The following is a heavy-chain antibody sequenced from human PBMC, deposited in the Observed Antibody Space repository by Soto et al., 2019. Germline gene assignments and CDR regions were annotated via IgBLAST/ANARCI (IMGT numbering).Heavy chain of an antibody. J-gene: IGHJ4*02. CDR1: GGTFSSYT. CDR2: IIPILGIA. D-gene: IGHD2-21*02. V-gene: IGHV1-69*02. Sequence: GASVKVSCKASGGTFSSYTISWVRQAPGQGLEWMGRIIPILGIANYAQKFQGRVTITADKSTSTAYMELSSLRSEDTAVYYCGRAEVDCGGDCYSFDYWGQGTLVTVSS. CDR3: GRAEVDCGGDCYSFDY.